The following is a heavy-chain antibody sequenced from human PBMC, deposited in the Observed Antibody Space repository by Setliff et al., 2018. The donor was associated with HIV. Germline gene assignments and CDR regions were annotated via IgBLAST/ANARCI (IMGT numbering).Heavy chain of an antibody. CDR3: ARLRSELGVFDY. Sequence: SETLSLTCTVSGDSISRSSYYWGWIRQPPGKGLEWIGNIYYIGITNYYPSLESRVTISVDTSKNQFSMKLRSVTAADTAVYYCARLRSELGVFDYWVQGTLVTVSS. CDR2: IYYIGIT. D-gene: IGHD1-26*01. V-gene: IGHV4-39*07. CDR1: GDSISRSSYY. J-gene: IGHJ4*02.